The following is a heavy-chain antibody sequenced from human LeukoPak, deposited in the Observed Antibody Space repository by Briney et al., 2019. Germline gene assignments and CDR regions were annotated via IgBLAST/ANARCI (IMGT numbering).Heavy chain of an antibody. CDR1: GYTFTSYD. J-gene: IGHJ4*02. D-gene: IGHD3-22*01. V-gene: IGHV1-2*06. CDR3: ARDPEYYYDSSGLDSGDDY. Sequence: ASVKVSCKASGYTFTSYDINWVRQAPGQGLEWMGRINPNSGGTNYAQKFQGRVTMTRDTSISTAYMELSRLRSDDTAVYYCARDPEYYYDSSGLDSGDDYWGQGTLVTVSS. CDR2: INPNSGGT.